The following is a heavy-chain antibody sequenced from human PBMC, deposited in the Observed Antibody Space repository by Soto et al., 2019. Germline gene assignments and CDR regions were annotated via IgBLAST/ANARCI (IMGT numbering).Heavy chain of an antibody. D-gene: IGHD5-12*01. Sequence: QVHLVQSGVEVKTPGASVKVSCQASGYTFFTYDISWVRQAPGQGLEGMGWISTYSGDTKYAQKFLGRVTRTTATSTTTAYLELRSLRSDDTAVYYCARHHGPTTSENWFDPWGQGTLVTVSS. CDR2: ISTYSGDT. V-gene: IGHV1-18*01. CDR1: GYTFFTYD. CDR3: ARHHGPTTSENWFDP. J-gene: IGHJ5*02.